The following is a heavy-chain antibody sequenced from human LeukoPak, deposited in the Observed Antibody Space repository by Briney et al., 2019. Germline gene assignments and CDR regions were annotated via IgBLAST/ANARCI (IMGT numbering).Heavy chain of an antibody. Sequence: SETLSLTCAAYGGSFKGYYWSWIRQPPGKGLEWIGEINHSGSTNYNPSLKSRVTISVDTSQNQFSLKLISVTATDTAVYYCARGPDYDYIWGSYRRSNWFDPWGQGTLVTVSS. V-gene: IGHV4-34*01. CDR2: INHSGST. J-gene: IGHJ5*02. D-gene: IGHD3-16*02. CDR1: GGSFKGYY. CDR3: ARGPDYDYIWGSYRRSNWFDP.